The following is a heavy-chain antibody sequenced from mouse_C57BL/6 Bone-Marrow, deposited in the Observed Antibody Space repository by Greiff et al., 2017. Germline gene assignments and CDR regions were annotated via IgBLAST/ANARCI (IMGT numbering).Heavy chain of an antibody. V-gene: IGHV1-26*01. D-gene: IGHD1-1*01. CDR3: ANYYYGSSWGYAMDY. CDR2: INPNNGGT. J-gene: IGHJ4*01. Sequence: EVQLQQSGPELVKPGASVKISCKASGYTFTDYYMNWVKQSHGKSLEWIGDINPNNGGTSYNQKFKGKATLTVDKSSSTAYMELRSLTSEDSAVYYCANYYYGSSWGYAMDYWGQGTSVTVSS. CDR1: GYTFTDYY.